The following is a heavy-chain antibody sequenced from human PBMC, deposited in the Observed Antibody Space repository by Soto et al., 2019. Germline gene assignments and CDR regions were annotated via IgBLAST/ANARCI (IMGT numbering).Heavy chain of an antibody. CDR3: ARDRCSGGSCYSGAFDI. Sequence: EVQLVESGGGLVQPGGSLRLSCAASGFTFSSYSMNWVRQAPGKGLEWVSYISSSSSTIYYADSVKGRFTISRDNAKNSLYLQMNGLRDEDTAVYYCARDRCSGGSCYSGAFDIWGQGTMVTVSS. V-gene: IGHV3-48*02. J-gene: IGHJ3*02. D-gene: IGHD2-15*01. CDR1: GFTFSSYS. CDR2: ISSSSSTI.